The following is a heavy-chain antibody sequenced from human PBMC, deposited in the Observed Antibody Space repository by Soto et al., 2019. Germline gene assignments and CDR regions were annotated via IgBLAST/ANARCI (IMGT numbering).Heavy chain of an antibody. J-gene: IGHJ2*01. CDR2: IYYSGST. Sequence: KPSETLSLTCTVSGGSIGSSSYYWGWIRQPPGKGLEWIGSIYYSGSTYYNPSLKSRVTISVDTSKNQFSLKLSSVTAADTAVYYCARHYYYDSSGYPYWYFDLWGRGTLVTVSS. CDR1: GGSIGSSSYY. V-gene: IGHV4-39*01. D-gene: IGHD3-22*01. CDR3: ARHYYYDSSGYPYWYFDL.